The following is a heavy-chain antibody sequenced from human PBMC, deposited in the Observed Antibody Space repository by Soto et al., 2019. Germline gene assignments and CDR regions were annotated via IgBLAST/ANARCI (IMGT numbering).Heavy chain of an antibody. CDR3: AGGPDDCGDYRCQH. Sequence: QVQLVQSGAEVKKPGASVKVSCKASGYTFTSYGISWVRQAPGQGLEWMGWISAYNGNTNYAQKLQGRVTMTTDTATRTADKELRSLRSDDTAVYYGAGGPDDCGDYRCQHWGQGTLLTVAS. D-gene: IGHD4-17*01. J-gene: IGHJ1*01. CDR2: ISAYNGNT. CDR1: GYTFTSYG. V-gene: IGHV1-18*01.